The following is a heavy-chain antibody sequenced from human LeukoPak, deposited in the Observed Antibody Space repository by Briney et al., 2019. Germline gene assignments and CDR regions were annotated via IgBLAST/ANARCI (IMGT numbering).Heavy chain of an antibody. CDR1: GGSISSHY. J-gene: IGHJ4*02. CDR3: ARDGKRGYSYGYFDS. CDR2: IYYSGST. D-gene: IGHD5-18*01. V-gene: IGHV4-59*11. Sequence: SSETLSLTCTVSGGSISSHYWSWIRQPPGKGLEWIGYIYYSGSTNYNPSLKSRVTISVDTSKNQFSLKLNSVTAADTAVYYCARDGKRGYSYGYFDSWGQGTLVTVSS.